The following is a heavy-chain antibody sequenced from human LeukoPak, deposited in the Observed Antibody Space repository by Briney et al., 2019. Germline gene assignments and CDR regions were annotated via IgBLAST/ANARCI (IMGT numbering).Heavy chain of an antibody. V-gene: IGHV4-59*01. CDR2: IYYSGIT. J-gene: IGHJ3*02. Sequence: SETLSLTCNVSGGSISSYYWNWIRQPPGKGQEWIGYIYYSGITNYNPSLKSRVTISVDTSKNQFSLKLTSVTAADTAVYYCARAGRWEGRPHAFDIWGQGTMVTVSS. D-gene: IGHD1-26*01. CDR3: ARAGRWEGRPHAFDI. CDR1: GGSISSYY.